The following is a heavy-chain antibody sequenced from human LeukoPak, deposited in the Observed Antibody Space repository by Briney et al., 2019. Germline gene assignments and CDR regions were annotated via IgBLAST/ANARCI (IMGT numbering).Heavy chain of an antibody. CDR3: AKLASTWYLYYFDY. D-gene: IGHD6-13*01. V-gene: IGHV3-23*01. CDR1: GFTFTNYV. CDR2: ISGSGAGT. Sequence: GGSLRLSCAASGFTFTNYVMSWVRQAPGKGLEWVSTISGSGAGTYYADSVNGRFTISRDNSKNTLYLQMNSLRAEDTAVYYCAKLASTWYLYYFDYWGQGILVTVSS. J-gene: IGHJ4*02.